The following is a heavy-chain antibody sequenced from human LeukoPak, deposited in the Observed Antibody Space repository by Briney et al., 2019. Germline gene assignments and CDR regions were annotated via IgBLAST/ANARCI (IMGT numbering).Heavy chain of an antibody. CDR1: GYTFTSYG. D-gene: IGHD5-18*01. V-gene: IGHV1-18*01. CDR2: ISAYNGNT. CDR3: ARTPRGYSYGSS. J-gene: IGHJ4*02. Sequence: ASVKVSCKASGYTFTSYGISWVRQAPGQGLEWMGWISAYNGNTNYAQKLHGRVTMTTDTSTSTAYMELRSLRSDDTAVYYCARTPRGYSYGSSWGQGTLVTVSS.